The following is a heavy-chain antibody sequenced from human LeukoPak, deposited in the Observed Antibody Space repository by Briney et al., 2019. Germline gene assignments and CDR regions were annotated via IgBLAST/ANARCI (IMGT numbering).Heavy chain of an antibody. Sequence: SVKVSCKASGGTFSSYAIGWVRQAPGQGLEWMGRIIPILGIANYAQKFQGRVTITADKSTSTAYMELSSLRSEDTAVYYCARVGIVAFDWYFDLWGRGTLVTVSS. CDR1: GGTFSSYA. CDR2: IIPILGIA. CDR3: ARVGIVAFDWYFDL. J-gene: IGHJ2*01. V-gene: IGHV1-69*04. D-gene: IGHD5-12*01.